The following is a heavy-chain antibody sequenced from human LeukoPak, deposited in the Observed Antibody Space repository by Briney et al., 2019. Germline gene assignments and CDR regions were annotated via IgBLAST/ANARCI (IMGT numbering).Heavy chain of an antibody. CDR1: GFTFSDYY. CDR2: ISSSGSTI. Sequence: GGSLRLSCAASGFTFSDYYMSWIRQAPGKGLEWVSYISSSGSTIYYADSVKGRFTISRDNAKNSLYLQMDSLRAEDTAVYYCAREGAFGEPPREDYWFDPWGQGTLVTVSS. D-gene: IGHD3-10*01. CDR3: AREGAFGEPPREDYWFDP. V-gene: IGHV3-11*01. J-gene: IGHJ5*02.